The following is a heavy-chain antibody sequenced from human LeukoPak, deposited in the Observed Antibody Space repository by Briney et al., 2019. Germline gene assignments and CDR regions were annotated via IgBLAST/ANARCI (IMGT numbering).Heavy chain of an antibody. D-gene: IGHD1-14*01. CDR3: ARGPRNDP. Sequence: GASVKVSCKASGYTLNSHHIHWLRQAPGQGLGWMGIINPNVGSTHYPQQFQGRVTMTRNTSISTAYMELSSLRSDDTAVYFCARGPRNDPWGQGTLVTVSS. V-gene: IGHV1-46*02. CDR1: GYTLNSHH. J-gene: IGHJ5*02. CDR2: INPNVGST.